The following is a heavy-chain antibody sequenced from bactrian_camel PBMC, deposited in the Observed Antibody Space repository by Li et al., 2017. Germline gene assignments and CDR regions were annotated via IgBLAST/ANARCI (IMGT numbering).Heavy chain of an antibody. CDR3: AADRSGLSLPC. CDR2: IERDGQT. D-gene: IGHD2*01. J-gene: IGHJ4*01. CDR1: IEVYNIYC. V-gene: IGHV3S53*01. Sequence: HVQLVESGGGSEQSGGSLRLSCAASIEVYNIYCLAWFRQAPGKEREGVAAIERDGQTNYADSVKGRFTISQDNVKNTVYLQMNSLKPDDTAVYYCAADRSGLSLPCGGQGTQVTVS.